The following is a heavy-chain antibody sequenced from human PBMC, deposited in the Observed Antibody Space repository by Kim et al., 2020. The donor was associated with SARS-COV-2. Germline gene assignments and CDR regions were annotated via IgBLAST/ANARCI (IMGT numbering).Heavy chain of an antibody. D-gene: IGHD2-2*01. J-gene: IGHJ4*02. V-gene: IGHV1-24*01. Sequence: ASMKVSCKVSGYTLTELSMHWVRQAPGKGLEWMGGFDPEDGETIYAQKFQGRVTMTEDTSTDTAYMELSSLRSEDTAVYYCATAGCSSTSCDASSEWYFDYWGQGTLVTVSS. CDR3: ATAGCSSTSCDASSEWYFDY. CDR2: FDPEDGET. CDR1: GYTLTELS.